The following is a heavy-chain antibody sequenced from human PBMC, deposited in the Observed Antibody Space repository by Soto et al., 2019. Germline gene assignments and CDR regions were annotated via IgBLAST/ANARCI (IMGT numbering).Heavy chain of an antibody. J-gene: IGHJ4*02. Sequence: KASETLSLTCTVSGGSISSYYWSWIRQPPGKGLEWIGYIYYSGSTNYNPSLKSRVTISVDTSKNQFSLKLSSVTAADTAVYYCARVSNTMVRGVVHMAFDYWGQGTLVTVSS. CDR2: IYYSGST. CDR3: ARVSNTMVRGVVHMAFDY. V-gene: IGHV4-59*01. CDR1: GGSISSYY. D-gene: IGHD3-10*01.